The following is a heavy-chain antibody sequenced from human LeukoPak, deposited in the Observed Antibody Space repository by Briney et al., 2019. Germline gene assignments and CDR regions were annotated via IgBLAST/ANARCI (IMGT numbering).Heavy chain of an antibody. J-gene: IGHJ4*02. CDR1: GFTFSDHY. D-gene: IGHD4-17*01. CDR3: AKRARTSTVTPPFDY. V-gene: IGHV3-11*04. CDR2: ISSSGSTI. Sequence: PGGSLRLSCAASGFTFSDHYMDWVRQAPGKGLEWVSYISSSGSTIYHADSVKGRFTISRDNAKNSVYLQINSLRAEDTAVYYCAKRARTSTVTPPFDYWGQGTLVTVSS.